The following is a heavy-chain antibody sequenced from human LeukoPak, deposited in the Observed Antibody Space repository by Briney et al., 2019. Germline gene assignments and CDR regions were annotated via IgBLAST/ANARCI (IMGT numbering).Heavy chain of an antibody. CDR2: INHSGST. CDR1: GGSFSGYY. V-gene: IGHV4-34*01. Sequence: SETLSLTCAVYGGSFSGYYWSWIRQPPGKGLEWIGEINHSGSTNYNPSLKSRVTISVDTSKNQFSLKLSSVTAADTAVYYCARGRGCSSTSCYRSYYYGMDVWGQGTTVTVSS. D-gene: IGHD2-2*01. J-gene: IGHJ6*02. CDR3: ARGRGCSSTSCYRSYYYGMDV.